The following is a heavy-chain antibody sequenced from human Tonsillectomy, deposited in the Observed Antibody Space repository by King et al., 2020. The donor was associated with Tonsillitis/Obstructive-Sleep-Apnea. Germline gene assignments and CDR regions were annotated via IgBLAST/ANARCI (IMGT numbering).Heavy chain of an antibody. CDR2: FDPEDGET. CDR3: ATGRPRFGVLTYYYYYMGV. CDR1: GYNLTDLS. J-gene: IGHJ6*03. D-gene: IGHD3-3*01. Sequence: EQLVQSGAEVKKPGASVKVSCKVSGYNLTDLSMHWVRQAPGKGLEWMGGFDPEDGETLYALQLQGRVTMTEDTSTDTVYMELNSLRSEDTAVYYCATGRPRFGVLTYYYYYMGVWGKGTPVTVSS. V-gene: IGHV1-24*01.